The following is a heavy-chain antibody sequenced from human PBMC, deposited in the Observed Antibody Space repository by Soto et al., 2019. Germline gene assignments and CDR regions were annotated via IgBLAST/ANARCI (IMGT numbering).Heavy chain of an antibody. CDR3: ARNGDCTRPGCIVGWFDP. CDR2: INYSGST. J-gene: IGHJ5*02. D-gene: IGHD2-8*01. V-gene: IGHV4-39*01. CDR1: GGSISSRSYY. Sequence: SETLSLTCTVSGGSISSRSYYWGWIRQPPGKGLEWIGSINYSGSTYYNPSLKSRVTISVDTSKNQFSLKLSSVTAADTAVYYCARNGDCTRPGCIVGWFDPWGQGTLVTVSS.